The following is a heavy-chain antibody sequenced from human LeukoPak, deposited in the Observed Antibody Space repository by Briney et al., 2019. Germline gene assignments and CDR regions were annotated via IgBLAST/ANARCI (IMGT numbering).Heavy chain of an antibody. J-gene: IGHJ3*02. Sequence: ASVKVSCKASGYTFTGYYMHWVRQAPGQGLEWMGWINPNSGGTNYAQKFQGRVTMTEDTSTDTAYMELSSLRSEDTAVYYCANGRGGSYSIWGQGTMVTVSS. V-gene: IGHV1-2*02. CDR2: INPNSGGT. CDR3: ANGRGGSYSI. D-gene: IGHD1-26*01. CDR1: GYTFTGYY.